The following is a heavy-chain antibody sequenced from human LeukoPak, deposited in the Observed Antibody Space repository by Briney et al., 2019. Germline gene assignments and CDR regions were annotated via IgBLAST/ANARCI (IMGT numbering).Heavy chain of an antibody. V-gene: IGHV4-30-4*01. CDR1: GGSISSGDYY. D-gene: IGHD3-10*01. CDR2: IYYSGST. CDR3: ARERYYGSGSYFPYFDY. Sequence: SQTLSLTCTVSGGSISSGDYYWSWIRQPPGKGLEWIGYIYYSGSTYYNPSLKSRVTISVDTSKNQFSLKLSSVTAADTAVYYCARERYYGSGSYFPYFDYWGQGTLVTVSS. J-gene: IGHJ4*02.